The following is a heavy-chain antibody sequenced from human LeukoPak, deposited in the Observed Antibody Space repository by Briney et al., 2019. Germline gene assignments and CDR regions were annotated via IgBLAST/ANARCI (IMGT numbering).Heavy chain of an antibody. CDR3: TREADAVNYYFYYGMDV. V-gene: IGHV3-49*04. Sequence: GGSLRLSCTASGFTFGDYAMSWVRQAPGKGLEWVGFIRSKAYGGTTEYAASVKGRFTISRDDSKSIAYLQMNSLKTEDTAVYYCTREADAVNYYFYYGMDVWGQGTTVTVS. CDR2: IRSKAYGGTT. CDR1: GFTFGDYA. J-gene: IGHJ6*02.